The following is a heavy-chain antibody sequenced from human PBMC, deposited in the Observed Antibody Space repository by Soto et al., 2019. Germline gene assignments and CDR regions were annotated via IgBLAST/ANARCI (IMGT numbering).Heavy chain of an antibody. CDR1: GFTFSRYG. D-gene: IGHD2-21*02. J-gene: IGHJ3*02. Sequence: QVQLVESGGGVVQPGRSLRLSCAASGFTFSRYGMHWVRQAPGKGLEWVAVISYDGSNKYYADSVKGRFTISRDNSKNTLYLRMNSLRAEDTAVYYCARDGGWTWGGGDFDDAFDIWGQGTMVTVSS. CDR2: ISYDGSNK. V-gene: IGHV3-30-3*01. CDR3: ARDGGWTWGGGDFDDAFDI.